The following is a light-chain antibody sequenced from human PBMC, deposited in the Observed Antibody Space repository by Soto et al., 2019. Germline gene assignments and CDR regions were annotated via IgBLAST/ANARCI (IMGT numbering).Light chain of an antibody. CDR2: EGF. CDR1: SSDIGIDKL. V-gene: IGLV2-23*01. CDR3: CSYAGSSTWV. J-gene: IGLJ3*02. Sequence: QSVLTQPASVSGSPGQSITISCAGSSSDIGIDKLVSWYQQHPGRAPKIMVYEGFKRPSGVSDRFSGSKSGNMASLTISGLRAEDEADYYCCSYAGSSTWVFGGGTKVTVL.